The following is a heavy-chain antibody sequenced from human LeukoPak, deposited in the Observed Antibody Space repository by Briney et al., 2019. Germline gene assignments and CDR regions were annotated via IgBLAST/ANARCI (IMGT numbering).Heavy chain of an antibody. J-gene: IGHJ4*02. Sequence: PSETLSLTCTVSRGSISNYYWSWIRQPPGKGLEWIGDIYYSGSTNYNPSLKSRVTISVDTSKNQFSLKLSSVTAADTAVYYCARAVIAAAEVDYWGQGTLVTVSS. CDR3: ARAVIAAAEVDY. V-gene: IGHV4-59*12. CDR2: IYYSGST. CDR1: RGSISNYY. D-gene: IGHD6-13*01.